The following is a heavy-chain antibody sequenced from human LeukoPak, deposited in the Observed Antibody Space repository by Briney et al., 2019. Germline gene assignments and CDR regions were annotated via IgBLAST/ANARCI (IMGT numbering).Heavy chain of an antibody. Sequence: GGSLRLSCAASGFTFSSYSMNWVRQAPGKGLEWVSSISSSSSYIYYADSVKGRFTISRDNAKNSLYLQMNSLRAEDTAVYYCASDRAAGPGFDYWGQGTLVTVSS. J-gene: IGHJ4*02. D-gene: IGHD6-13*01. CDR1: GFTFSSYS. CDR2: ISSSSSYI. V-gene: IGHV3-21*01. CDR3: ASDRAAGPGFDY.